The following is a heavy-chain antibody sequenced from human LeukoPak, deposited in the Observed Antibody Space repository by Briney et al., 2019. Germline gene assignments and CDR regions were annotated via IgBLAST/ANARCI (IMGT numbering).Heavy chain of an antibody. J-gene: IGHJ4*02. CDR3: ARDSPDSSGWSYFDY. D-gene: IGHD6-19*01. CDR1: GFTFSSYG. CDR2: IRYDGSNK. V-gene: IGHV3-30*02. Sequence: QPGGSLRLSCAASGFTFSSYGMHWVRQAPGKGLEWVAFIRYDGSNKYYADSVKGRFTISRDNSKNTLYLQMNSLRAEDTAAYYCARDSPDSSGWSYFDYWGQGTLVTVSS.